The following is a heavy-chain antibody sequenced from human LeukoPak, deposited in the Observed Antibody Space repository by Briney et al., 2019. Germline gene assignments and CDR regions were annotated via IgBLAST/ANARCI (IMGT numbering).Heavy chain of an antibody. CDR1: GFTFSDYA. CDR3: AKVGWVGY. V-gene: IGHV3-23*01. Sequence: PGGSLRLSCAASGFTFSDYAVSWVRQAPGKGPEWVSAITGGGDDTSYADSVKGRFTISRDNSKNTLYLQMDSLGVDDTAIYYCAKVGWVGYWGQGTLVTVSS. D-gene: IGHD6-19*01. CDR2: ITGGGDDT. J-gene: IGHJ4*02.